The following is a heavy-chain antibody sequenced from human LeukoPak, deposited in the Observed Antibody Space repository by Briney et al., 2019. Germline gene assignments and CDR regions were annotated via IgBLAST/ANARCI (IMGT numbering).Heavy chain of an antibody. D-gene: IGHD6-19*01. J-gene: IGHJ4*02. CDR1: GGSISSSSYY. CDR2: IYYSGST. CDR3: ARDKIAVPGPDFDY. Sequence: SETLSLTCTVSGGSISSSSYYWGWIRQPPGKGLEWIGSIYYSGSTYYNPSLKSRVTISVDTSKNQFSLKLSSVTAADTAVYYCARDKIAVPGPDFDYWGQGTLVTVSS. V-gene: IGHV4-39*02.